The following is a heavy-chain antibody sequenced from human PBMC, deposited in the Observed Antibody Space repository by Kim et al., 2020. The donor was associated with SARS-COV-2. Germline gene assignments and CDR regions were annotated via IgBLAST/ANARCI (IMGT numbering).Heavy chain of an antibody. D-gene: IGHD3-22*01. Sequence: SETLSLTCAVYGGSFSGYYWSWIRQPPGKGLEWIGEINHSGSTNYNPSLKSRVTISVDTSKNQFSLKLSSVTAADTAVYYCARGHYDSSGYPTGGTYYYGMDVWGQGTTVTVSS. CDR1: GGSFSGYY. CDR2: INHSGST. CDR3: ARGHYDSSGYPTGGTYYYGMDV. V-gene: IGHV4-34*01. J-gene: IGHJ6*02.